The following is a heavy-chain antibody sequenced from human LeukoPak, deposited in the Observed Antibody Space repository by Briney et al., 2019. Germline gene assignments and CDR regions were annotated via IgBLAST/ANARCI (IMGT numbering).Heavy chain of an antibody. D-gene: IGHD6-13*01. CDR1: GYTFTSYY. CDR3: ASRDSSSWYVY. J-gene: IGHJ4*02. Sequence: ASVKVSCKASGYTFTSYYMHWVRQAPGQGLEWMGIINPSGGSTSYAQKFQGRDTMTRDTSTSTVYMELSSLRSEDTAVYYCASRDSSSWYVYWGQGTLVTVSS. V-gene: IGHV1-46*01. CDR2: INPSGGST.